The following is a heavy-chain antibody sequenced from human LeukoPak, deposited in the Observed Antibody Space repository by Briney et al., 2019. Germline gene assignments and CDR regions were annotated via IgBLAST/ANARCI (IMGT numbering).Heavy chain of an antibody. Sequence: GGSLRLSCAASGFTFSSYNMNWVRQAPGKGLEWVSSISSSSSYIYHADSVKGRFTISRDNAKNSLYLQMNSLRAEDTAVYYCARGTTLSGFPFYFDYWGQGTLVTVSS. CDR2: ISSSSSYI. CDR1: GFTFSSYN. V-gene: IGHV3-21*01. D-gene: IGHD3-22*01. CDR3: ARGTTLSGFPFYFDY. J-gene: IGHJ4*02.